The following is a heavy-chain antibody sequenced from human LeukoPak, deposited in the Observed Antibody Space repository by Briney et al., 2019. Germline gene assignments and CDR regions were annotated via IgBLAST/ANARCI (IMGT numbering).Heavy chain of an antibody. CDR3: ARDRGPNYGMDV. Sequence: SETLSLTCTVSGGSISSYYWSWFRQPPGKGLEWIGYTYYSGSTNYNPSLKSRVTISVDTSKNQFSLKLSSVTAADTAVYYCARDRGPNYGMDVWGQGTTVTVSS. V-gene: IGHV4-59*01. CDR1: GGSISSYY. J-gene: IGHJ6*02. CDR2: TYYSGST. D-gene: IGHD3-10*01.